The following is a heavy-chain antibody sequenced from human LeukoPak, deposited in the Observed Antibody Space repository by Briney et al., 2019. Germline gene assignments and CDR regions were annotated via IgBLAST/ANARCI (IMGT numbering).Heavy chain of an antibody. CDR3: ARDKFLPIAEAGTGTLWFDP. V-gene: IGHV1-2*02. Sequence: GASVKVSCKASGYTFTGYYMHWVRQAPGQGLEWMGWINPNSGGTNYAQKFQGRVTMTRDTSISTAYMELSRLRSDDTAVYYCARDKFLPIAEAGTGTLWFDPWGQGTLVTVSS. D-gene: IGHD6-13*01. CDR1: GYTFTGYY. J-gene: IGHJ5*02. CDR2: INPNSGGT.